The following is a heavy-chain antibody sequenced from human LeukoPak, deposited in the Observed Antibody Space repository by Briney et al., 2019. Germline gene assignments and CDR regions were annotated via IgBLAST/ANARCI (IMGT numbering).Heavy chain of an antibody. J-gene: IGHJ6*03. CDR3: ARLRETMVRGQGYFNYYYYMDV. V-gene: IGHV4-39*07. D-gene: IGHD4/OR15-4a*01. CDR1: GGSISSSGYY. Sequence: PSETLSLTCSVSGGSISSSGYYWGWIRQPPGKGLEWIGSIYYSGSTYYNPSLKSRVTISVDTSKNLFSLNLTSVTAADTAVYYCARLRETMVRGQGYFNYYYYMDVWGKGTTVTVSS. CDR2: IYYSGST.